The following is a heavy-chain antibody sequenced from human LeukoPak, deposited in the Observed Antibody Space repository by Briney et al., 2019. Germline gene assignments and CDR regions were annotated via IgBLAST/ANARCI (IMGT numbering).Heavy chain of an antibody. CDR1: GFTFSSYA. Sequence: GGSLRLSCAASGFTFSSYAMSWVRQAPGKGLEWVSAISGSGGSTYYADSVKGRFTISRDNSKNTLYLQMNSLRAEDTAVYYCARVPYSSSWYYFDYWGQGTLVTVSS. D-gene: IGHD6-13*01. CDR2: ISGSGGST. J-gene: IGHJ4*02. V-gene: IGHV3-23*01. CDR3: ARVPYSSSWYYFDY.